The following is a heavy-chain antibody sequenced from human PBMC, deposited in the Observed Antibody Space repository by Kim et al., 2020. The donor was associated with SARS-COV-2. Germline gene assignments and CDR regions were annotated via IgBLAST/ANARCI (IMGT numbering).Heavy chain of an antibody. V-gene: IGHV1-8*02. CDR1: GYTFTSHN. CDR2: VNPNSGNT. D-gene: IGHD6-19*01. CDR3: ARGIGEAVERGDY. J-gene: IGHJ4*02. Sequence: ASVNVSCKASGYTFTSHNINWVRQATGQGLEWMGWVNPNSGNTGYVQKFQGKVTMTSNTSISTAYMELSSLRSEDTAVYYCARGIGEAVERGDYWGQGTQVTVSS.